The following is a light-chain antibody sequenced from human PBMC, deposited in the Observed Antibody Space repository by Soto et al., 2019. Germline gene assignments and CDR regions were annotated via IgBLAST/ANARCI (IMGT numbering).Light chain of an antibody. J-gene: IGKJ1*01. Sequence: QMTKSPSSLSASVEDRVIITCRASQSISNHLNWYQQKPGKAPKLLIFAASSLQSGVPSRFSGSRSGPDFTLTISILHPENLANSYCRHSYSSPPTLVQGSK. CDR3: RHSYSSPPT. CDR1: QSISNH. CDR2: AAS. V-gene: IGKV1-39*01.